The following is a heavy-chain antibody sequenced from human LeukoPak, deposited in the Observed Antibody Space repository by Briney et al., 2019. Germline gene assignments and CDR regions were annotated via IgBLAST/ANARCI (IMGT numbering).Heavy chain of an antibody. D-gene: IGHD2-21*02. Sequence: PGGSLRLSCAASGFTVSSNYMSWVRQAPGKGLEWVSVIYSGGSTYYADSVKGRFTISRDNAKNSLYLQMNSLRAEDTAVYYCARGVVVTAPGGDAFDIWGQGTMVTVSS. CDR1: GFTVSSNY. J-gene: IGHJ3*02. CDR2: IYSGGST. V-gene: IGHV3-53*01. CDR3: ARGVVVTAPGGDAFDI.